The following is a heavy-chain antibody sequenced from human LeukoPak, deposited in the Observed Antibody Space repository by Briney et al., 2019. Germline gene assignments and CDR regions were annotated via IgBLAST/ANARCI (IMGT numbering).Heavy chain of an antibody. Sequence: PGGSLRLSCAASGFTFSDYYMSWIRQAPGKGLEWVSYISSSGSTIYYADSVKGRFTISRDNAKNSLYLQMNRLRAEDTAVYYCARDRDYDFWSGSIDYWGQGTLVTVSS. V-gene: IGHV3-11*01. D-gene: IGHD3-3*01. CDR2: ISSSGSTI. J-gene: IGHJ4*02. CDR3: ARDRDYDFWSGSIDY. CDR1: GFTFSDYY.